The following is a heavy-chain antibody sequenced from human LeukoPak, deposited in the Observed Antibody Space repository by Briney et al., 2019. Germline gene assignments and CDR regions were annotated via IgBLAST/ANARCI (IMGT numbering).Heavy chain of an antibody. Sequence: SETLSLTCAVYGGSFSGYYWSWIRHPPGKGLEWIGEINHSGSTNYNPSLKSRVTISVDTSKNQFSLKLSSVTAADTAVYYCARGRIAAAGTAFDAFDIWGQGTMVTVSS. D-gene: IGHD6-13*01. V-gene: IGHV4-34*01. CDR3: ARGRIAAAGTAFDAFDI. J-gene: IGHJ3*02. CDR1: GGSFSGYY. CDR2: INHSGST.